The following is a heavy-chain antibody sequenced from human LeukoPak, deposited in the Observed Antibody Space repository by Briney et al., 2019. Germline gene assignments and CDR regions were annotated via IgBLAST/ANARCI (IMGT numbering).Heavy chain of an antibody. Sequence: SETLSLTCAVYGGSFSGYYWGWIRQPPGKGLEWIGSIYYSGSTYYNPSLKSRVTISVDTSKNQFSLKLSSVTAADTAVYYCARQGYTYYYDSSGYYPFDYWGQGTLVTVSS. J-gene: IGHJ4*02. D-gene: IGHD3-22*01. CDR1: GGSFSGYY. CDR2: IYYSGST. CDR3: ARQGYTYYYDSSGYYPFDY. V-gene: IGHV4-39*01.